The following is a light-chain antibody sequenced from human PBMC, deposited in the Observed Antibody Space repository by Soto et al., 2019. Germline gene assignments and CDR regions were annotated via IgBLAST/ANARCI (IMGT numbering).Light chain of an antibody. CDR3: CSYAGTYSYV. J-gene: IGLJ1*01. CDR1: SSDVGAYNY. CDR2: DVS. V-gene: IGLV2-11*01. Sequence: QSALTQPASVSGSPGQSITISCTGTSSDVGAYNYVSWYQQHPGKAPKSMIYDVSKRPSGVPDRFSGSKSGNTASLTISGLQAEDEADYYCCSYAGTYSYVFGTGTKVTVL.